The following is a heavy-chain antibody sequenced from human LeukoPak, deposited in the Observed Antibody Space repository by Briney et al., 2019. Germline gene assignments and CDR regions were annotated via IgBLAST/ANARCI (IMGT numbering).Heavy chain of an antibody. D-gene: IGHD6-19*01. V-gene: IGHV3-23*01. CDR3: AKDLSRAVAADWFDP. Sequence: PGGSLRLSCAASGFTFSNYDMSWVRQAPGKGLEWVSSISDSGGSTYYADSVKGRFTISRDNSKNTLYLQMTNLKDADTAVYCCAKDLSRAVAADWFDPWDQGSLVTVSS. CDR2: ISDSGGST. J-gene: IGHJ5*02. CDR1: GFTFSNYD.